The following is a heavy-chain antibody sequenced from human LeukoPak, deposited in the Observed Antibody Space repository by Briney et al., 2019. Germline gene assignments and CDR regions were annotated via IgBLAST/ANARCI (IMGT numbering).Heavy chain of an antibody. V-gene: IGHV4-59*01. Sequence: PSETLSLTCTVSGGSISSYYWSWIRQPPGKGLEWIGYIYYSGRTNNNPSLNSRVTISLDTSKNQFSLKLSSVTAADTAVYYCARWGGSYYYDSSGDPNAFDIWGQGTMVTVSS. CDR3: ARWGGSYYYDSSGDPNAFDI. D-gene: IGHD3-22*01. CDR2: IYYSGRT. CDR1: GGSISSYY. J-gene: IGHJ3*02.